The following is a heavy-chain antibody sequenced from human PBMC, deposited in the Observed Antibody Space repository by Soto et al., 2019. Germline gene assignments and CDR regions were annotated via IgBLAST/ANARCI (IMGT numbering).Heavy chain of an antibody. D-gene: IGHD6-6*01. CDR1: GLTFGSRA. CDR3: ARDSRGGAARRPTFYY. J-gene: IGHJ4*02. CDR2: ITDTGGDA. Sequence: GGSLRLSCVASGLTFGSRAMSWVRQAPGEGLQWVSTITDTGGDAKYADSVRGRFVISRDNAKSSLFLQMNGLRDEDTGIYYCARDSRGGAARRPTFYYWGRGTLVTVSS. V-gene: IGHV3-23*01.